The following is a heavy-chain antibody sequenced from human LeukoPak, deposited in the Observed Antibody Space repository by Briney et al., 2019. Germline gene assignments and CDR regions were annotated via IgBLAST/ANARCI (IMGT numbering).Heavy chain of an antibody. Sequence: GASVKVSCKASGYTFTSYGISWVRQAPGQGLERMGWISAYNGNTNYAQKLQGKVTMTTDTSTSTAYMELRSLRSDDTAVYYCARSSGSYESYYYYYMDVWGKGTTVTISS. CDR2: ISAYNGNT. J-gene: IGHJ6*03. D-gene: IGHD1-26*01. CDR1: GYTFTSYG. V-gene: IGHV1-18*01. CDR3: ARSSGSYESYYYYYMDV.